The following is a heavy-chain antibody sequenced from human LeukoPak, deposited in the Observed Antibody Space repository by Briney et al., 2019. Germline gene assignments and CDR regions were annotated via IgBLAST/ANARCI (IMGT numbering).Heavy chain of an antibody. CDR3: ARVSSGYDYEGYYFDY. D-gene: IGHD5-12*01. CDR1: VYTLTGYY. Sequence: GASAKVSCKASVYTLTGYYMHWVRQAPGQGLEWMGWINPNSGGTNYAQKFQGRVTMNRATSISTAYMELSRLRSVDTAVYYCARVSSGYDYEGYYFDYWGQGTLVTVSS. J-gene: IGHJ4*02. V-gene: IGHV1-2*02. CDR2: INPNSGGT.